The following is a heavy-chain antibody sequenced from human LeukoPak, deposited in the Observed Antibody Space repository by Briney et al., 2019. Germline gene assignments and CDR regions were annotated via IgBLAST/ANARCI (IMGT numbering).Heavy chain of an antibody. CDR3: ARSDTARNDY. D-gene: IGHD5-18*01. J-gene: IGHJ4*02. Sequence: ASVKDSCKASGYTFTSYYLHWVRPAPGQGLEWMGIINPSGGSTSYAQKFQGRVTMTRDTSTSTVYMELSSLRSEDTAVYYCARSDTARNDYWGQGTLVTVSS. CDR1: GYTFTSYY. V-gene: IGHV1-46*01. CDR2: INPSGGST.